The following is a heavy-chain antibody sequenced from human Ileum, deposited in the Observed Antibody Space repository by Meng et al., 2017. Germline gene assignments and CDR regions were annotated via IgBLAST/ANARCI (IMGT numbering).Heavy chain of an antibody. Sequence: QGPSPEPGPGLVKPSPTLSLTCTVSGGSVSDGDYYWSWVRQHPGKGLECIGHMYSSGNAYYNPSLKSRVSMSVDTSKNQFSVRLSSVTAADTAIYYCARVYYDSSGLNWFDSWGQGTLVTVSS. D-gene: IGHD3-22*01. V-gene: IGHV4-31*03. CDR2: MYSSGNA. J-gene: IGHJ5*01. CDR1: GGSVSDGDYY. CDR3: ARVYYDSSGLNWFDS.